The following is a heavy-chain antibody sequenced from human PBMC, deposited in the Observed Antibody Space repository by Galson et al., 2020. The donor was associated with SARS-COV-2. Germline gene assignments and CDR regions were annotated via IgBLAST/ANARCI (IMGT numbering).Heavy chain of an antibody. CDR1: GGSISSSSYY. V-gene: IGHV4-39*01. CDR2: IYYSGST. J-gene: IGHJ2*01. Sequence: SQTLSLTCTVSGGSISSSSYYWGWIRQPPGKGLEWIGSIYYSGSTYYNPSLKSRVTISVDTSKNQFSLKLSSVTAADTAVYYCARRYCGGDCYPSRLRYDLWGRGTLVTVSS. CDR3: ARRYCGGDCYPSRLRYDL. D-gene: IGHD2-21*02.